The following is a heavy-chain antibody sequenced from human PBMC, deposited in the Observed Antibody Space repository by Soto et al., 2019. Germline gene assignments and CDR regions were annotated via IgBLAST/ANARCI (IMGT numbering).Heavy chain of an antibody. CDR1: SYSISSGFF. CDR3: ARDTNSMDL. Sequence: SDTLSLTCVVSSYSISSGFFWAWIRQPPGKGLEWVGSIYHTVETHYNPSLRSQVSMSVDTSKNPFSLRLTYLTAADTAVYFCARDTNSMDLGGQGIMVTV. D-gene: IGHD4-4*01. V-gene: IGHV4-38-2*02. CDR2: IYHTVET. J-gene: IGHJ4*02.